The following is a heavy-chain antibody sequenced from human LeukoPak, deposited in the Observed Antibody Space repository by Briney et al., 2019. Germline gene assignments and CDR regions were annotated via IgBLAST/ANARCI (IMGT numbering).Heavy chain of an antibody. CDR1: GFSFSSYA. CDR3: AKITEGYSYGGYFDY. J-gene: IGHJ4*02. Sequence: SGGSLRLSCAASGFSFSSYAMSWVRQAPGKGLEYVSAISSNGGGTYYANSVKGRFTISRDNSKSTLYLQVGSLRVEDMGVYYCAKITEGYSYGGYFDYWGQGTLVTVSS. CDR2: ISSNGGGT. D-gene: IGHD5-18*01. V-gene: IGHV3-64*01.